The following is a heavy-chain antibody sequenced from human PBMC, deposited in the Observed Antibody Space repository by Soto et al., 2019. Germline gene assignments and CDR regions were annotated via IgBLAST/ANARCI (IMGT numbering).Heavy chain of an antibody. CDR3: AYGSSSAWIDY. J-gene: IGHJ4*02. D-gene: IGHD6-25*01. Sequence: SEALSLNCSVSGDSMRGYHFYWGWIRQAPGKGLEWIGSAYFSGGNTYYSPSLKSRVSISVDTSKNEFSLRLTSLTAADTAVYFCAYGSSSAWIDYWGQGTLVTVSS. CDR1: GDSMRGYHFY. V-gene: IGHV4-39*01. CDR2: AYFSGGNT.